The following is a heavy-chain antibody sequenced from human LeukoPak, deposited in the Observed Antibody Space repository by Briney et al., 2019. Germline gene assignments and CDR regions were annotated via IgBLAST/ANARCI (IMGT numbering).Heavy chain of an antibody. V-gene: IGHV1-2*02. J-gene: IGHJ4*02. CDR3: ATDIVVVPAAPTHRDY. Sequence: ASVKVSCKASGYTFTGYYMHWVRQAPGQGLEWMGWINPNSGGTNYAQKFQGRVTMTRDTSISTAYMELSRLRSDDTAVYYCATDIVVVPAAPTHRDYWGQGTLVTVSS. CDR1: GYTFTGYY. D-gene: IGHD2-2*01. CDR2: INPNSGGT.